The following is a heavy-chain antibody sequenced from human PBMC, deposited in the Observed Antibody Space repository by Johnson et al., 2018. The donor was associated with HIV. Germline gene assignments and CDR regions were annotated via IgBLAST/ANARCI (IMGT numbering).Heavy chain of an antibody. Sequence: VQLVESGGGVVQPGGSLRLSCAASGFTFSSYGMHWVRQAPSKGLEWVTFIRYDGSNKYYVDSVKGRFTISRDNAKNSLYLQMNSLRAEDTAVYYCARVFEWMAKAFDIWGQGTMVTVSS. V-gene: IGHV3-30*02. CDR2: IRYDGSNK. D-gene: IGHD3-9*01. CDR3: ARVFEWMAKAFDI. J-gene: IGHJ3*02. CDR1: GFTFSSYG.